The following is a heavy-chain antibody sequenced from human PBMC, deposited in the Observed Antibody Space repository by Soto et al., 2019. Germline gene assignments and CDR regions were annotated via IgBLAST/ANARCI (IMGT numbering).Heavy chain of an antibody. CDR1: GYTFTSYG. J-gene: IGHJ3*02. V-gene: IGHV1-18*01. CDR2: ISAYNGNT. Sequence: ASVQVSCKASGYTFTSYGISWVRQAPGQGLEWMGWISAYNGNTNYAQKLQGRVTMTTDTSTSTAYMELRSLRSDDTAVYYCARRYSGYDFDAFDIWGQGTMVTVSS. CDR3: ARRYSGYDFDAFDI. D-gene: IGHD5-12*01.